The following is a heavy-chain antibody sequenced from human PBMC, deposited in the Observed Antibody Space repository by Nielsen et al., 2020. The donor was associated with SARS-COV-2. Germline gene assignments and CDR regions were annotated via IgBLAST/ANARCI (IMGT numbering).Heavy chain of an antibody. CDR1: GGTFSSYA. V-gene: IGHV1-69*06. CDR2: IIPIFGTA. CDR3: ARDRWGDCSGGSCYAVGFDP. Sequence: SVQVSCKASGGTFSSYAISWVRQAPGQGLEWMGGIIPIFGTANYAQKFQGRVTITADKSTSTAYMELSSLRSEDTAVYYCARDRWGDCSGGSCYAVGFDPWGQGTLVTVSS. J-gene: IGHJ5*02. D-gene: IGHD2-15*01.